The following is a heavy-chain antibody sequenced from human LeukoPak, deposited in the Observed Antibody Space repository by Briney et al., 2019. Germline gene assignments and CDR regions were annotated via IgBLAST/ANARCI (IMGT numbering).Heavy chain of an antibody. V-gene: IGHV4-39*07. CDR2: IYYSGSA. CDR1: GGSISSSSYY. Sequence: PSETLSLTCTVSGGSISSSSYYWGWIRQPPGEGLEWIANIYYSGSAYYNPSLKSRVTISVDTSKNQFSLKLSSVTAADTAVYLCARDKQRLLFDPWGQGTLVTVSS. J-gene: IGHJ5*02. CDR3: ARDKQRLLFDP. D-gene: IGHD6-19*01.